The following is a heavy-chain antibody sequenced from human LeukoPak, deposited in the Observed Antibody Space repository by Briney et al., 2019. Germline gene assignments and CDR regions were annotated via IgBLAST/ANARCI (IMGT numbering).Heavy chain of an antibody. CDR1: GGSISSSSYY. D-gene: IGHD7-27*01. CDR3: ARLNWGYYYYGMDV. CDR2: IYYSGST. V-gene: IGHV4-39*01. Sequence: SSETLSLTCTVSGGSISSSSYYWGWIRQPPGKGLEWIGTIYYSGSTYYNPSLKSRVTISVDTSKSQFSLKLSSVTAADTAVYYCARLNWGYYYYGMDVWGQGTTVTVSS. J-gene: IGHJ6*02.